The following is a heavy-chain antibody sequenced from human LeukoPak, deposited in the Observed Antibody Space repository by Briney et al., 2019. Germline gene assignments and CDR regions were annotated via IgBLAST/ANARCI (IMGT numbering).Heavy chain of an antibody. CDR1: GGSISSYY. CDR2: IYYSGST. CDR3: ARCGGDCYPPEFDY. V-gene: IGHV4-59*01. D-gene: IGHD2-21*02. J-gene: IGHJ4*02. Sequence: PSKTLSLTCTVSGGSISSYYWSWIRQPPGKGLEWIGYIYYSGSTNYNPSLKSRVTISVDTSKNQFSLKLSSVTAADTAVYYCARCGGDCYPPEFDYWGQGTLVTVSS.